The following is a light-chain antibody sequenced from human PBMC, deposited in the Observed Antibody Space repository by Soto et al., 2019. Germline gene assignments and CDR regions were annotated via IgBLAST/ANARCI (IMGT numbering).Light chain of an antibody. CDR1: SSDVGGYNY. Sequence: QSALTQPASVSGSPGQSITIACTGTSSDVGGYNYVSWFQHHPGRAPKLMISEVSNRPSGVSNRFSASKSGNTASLTISGLQSEDEATYYCSSYSSSSTIVFGTGTKVTVL. V-gene: IGLV2-14*01. CDR2: EVS. J-gene: IGLJ1*01. CDR3: SSYSSSSTIV.